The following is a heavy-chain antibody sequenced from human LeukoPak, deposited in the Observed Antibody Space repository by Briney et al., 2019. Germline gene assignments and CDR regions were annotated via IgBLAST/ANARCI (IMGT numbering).Heavy chain of an antibody. CDR3: AKKRGPDYSDSSGFYMDL. CDR1: GFTFSDYS. D-gene: IGHD3-22*01. CDR2: ISSTSTYK. Sequence: GGSLRLSCAASGFTFSDYSMNWVRQAPGKGLEWVSSISSTSTYKFYADSVKGRFTISRDNAENSMYLQMNSLRAEDTAVYYCAKKRGPDYSDSSGFYMDLWGEGTTVTVSS. J-gene: IGHJ6*03. V-gene: IGHV3-21*01.